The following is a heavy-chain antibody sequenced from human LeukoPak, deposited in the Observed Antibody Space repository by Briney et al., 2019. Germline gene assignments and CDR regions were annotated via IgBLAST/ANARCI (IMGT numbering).Heavy chain of an antibody. CDR2: MNPNSGNT. J-gene: IGHJ4*02. V-gene: IGHV1-8*01. D-gene: IGHD2-2*01. CDR3: ALDIVVVPTQPGDY. Sequence: ASVKVSCKASGYTFTSYDINWVRQAPGQGLEWMGWMNPNSGNTGYAQKFQGRVTMTRNTSISTAYMELSSLRSEDTAVYYCALDIVVVPTQPGDYWGQGTLVTVSS. CDR1: GYTFTSYD.